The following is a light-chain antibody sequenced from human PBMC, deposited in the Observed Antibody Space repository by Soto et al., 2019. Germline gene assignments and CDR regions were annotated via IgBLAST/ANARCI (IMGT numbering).Light chain of an antibody. CDR1: QSISSW. J-gene: IGKJ1*01. V-gene: IGKV1-5*01. CDR2: DAS. Sequence: DIQMAQAPWSRSASVGDGVTITWRASQSISSWLAWYQQKPGKAPKLLIYDASSLESVVPLRFSGSGSGTEFTLTISSLQPDDSATYYCQKYNSYPWKFGQGTKVDIK. CDR3: QKYNSYPWK.